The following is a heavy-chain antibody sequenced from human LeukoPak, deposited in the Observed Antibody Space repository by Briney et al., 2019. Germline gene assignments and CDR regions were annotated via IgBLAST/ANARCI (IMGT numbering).Heavy chain of an antibody. CDR1: GGSISSYY. Sequence: SETLSLTCTVSGGSISSYYWSWIRQPPGKGLEWIGYVYYSGSTNYNPSLKSRVTISVDTSKNQFSLKLSSVTAADTAVYYCARDSYIGHDYWGQGTLVTVSS. D-gene: IGHD3-10*01. CDR2: VYYSGST. J-gene: IGHJ4*02. CDR3: ARDSYIGHDY. V-gene: IGHV4-59*01.